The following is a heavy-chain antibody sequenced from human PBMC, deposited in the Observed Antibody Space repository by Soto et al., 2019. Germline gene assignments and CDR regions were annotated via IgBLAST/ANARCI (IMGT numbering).Heavy chain of an antibody. D-gene: IGHD4-17*01. CDR3: ASRTVTDGFDY. CDR2: ISYDGSDK. Sequence: QVQLVESGGGVVQPGRSLRLSCAASGFTFSSYAMHWVRQAPGKGLEWVAVISYDGSDKYYADSVKGRFTISRDNSKNALYLQMNSLRAEDTAVYYCASRTVTDGFDYWGQGTLVPVSS. J-gene: IGHJ4*02. V-gene: IGHV3-30-3*01. CDR1: GFTFSSYA.